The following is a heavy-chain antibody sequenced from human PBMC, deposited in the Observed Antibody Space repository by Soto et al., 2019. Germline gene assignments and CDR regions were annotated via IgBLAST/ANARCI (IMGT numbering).Heavy chain of an antibody. CDR2: IYYSGST. V-gene: IGHV4-31*03. Sequence: QVQLQESGPGLVKPSQTLSLTCTVSGGSISSGGYYWSWIRQHPGKGLEWIGYIYYSGSTYYNPSLKSRVTISVYTSKNQFSLKLSSVTAADTAVYYCARDSHYDFWSGPSRGYYYYGMDVWGQGTTVTVSS. CDR3: ARDSHYDFWSGPSRGYYYYGMDV. J-gene: IGHJ6*02. D-gene: IGHD3-3*01. CDR1: GGSISSGGYY.